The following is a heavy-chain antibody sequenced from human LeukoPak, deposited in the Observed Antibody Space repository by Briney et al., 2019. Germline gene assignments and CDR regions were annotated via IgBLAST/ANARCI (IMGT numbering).Heavy chain of an antibody. D-gene: IGHD4-17*01. J-gene: IGHJ4*02. CDR3: ACLRGPSDY. V-gene: IGHV3-21*01. CDR1: GFTFSSYS. Sequence: GGSLRLSCAASGFTFSSYSMKWVRQAPGKGLEWVSFISTSSSYIYYADSVRGRFTISRDNTKNSLYLQMDSLTADDTAVYFCACLRGPSDYWGQGTLVTVSS. CDR2: ISTSSSYI.